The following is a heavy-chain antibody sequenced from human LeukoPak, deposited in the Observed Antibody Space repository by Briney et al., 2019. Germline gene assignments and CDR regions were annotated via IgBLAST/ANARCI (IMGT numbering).Heavy chain of an antibody. J-gene: IGHJ5*02. CDR1: GGSVSSTNYY. Sequence: PSETLSLTCTVSGGSVSSTNYYWGWLRQPPGKGLEWIGSIYYSGNTYYNPSLDSRVTISVDTSKNQFSLRLTSVTAADTAVYYCARLPFSSSWYSQYNWFDPWGQGTLVTVSS. CDR2: IYYSGNT. CDR3: ARLPFSSSWYSQYNWFDP. D-gene: IGHD6-13*01. V-gene: IGHV4-39*01.